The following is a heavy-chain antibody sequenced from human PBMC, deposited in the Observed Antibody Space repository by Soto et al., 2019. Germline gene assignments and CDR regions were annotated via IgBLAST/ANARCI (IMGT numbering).Heavy chain of an antibody. J-gene: IGHJ6*02. CDR3: ARSGQSGPFLEWFPAYYYYYGTDV. CDR2: IYYSGST. Sequence: PSETLSLTCTVSGGSISSGGYYWSWIRQHPGKGLEWIGYIYYSGSTYYNPSLKSRVTISVDTSKNQFSLKLSSVTAADTAVYYCARSGQSGPFLEWFPAYYYYYGTDVWGQGTTVTVS. CDR1: GGSISSGGYY. V-gene: IGHV4-31*03. D-gene: IGHD3-3*01.